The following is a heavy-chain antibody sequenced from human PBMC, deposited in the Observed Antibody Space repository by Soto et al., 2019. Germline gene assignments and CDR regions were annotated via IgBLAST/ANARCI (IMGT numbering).Heavy chain of an antibody. D-gene: IGHD1-26*01. V-gene: IGHV3-23*01. CDR3: ATPSLSTGGYSSFDS. CDR1: GFTFGCYA. Sequence: EVQLLESGGGLVQPGGSLRLSCAASGFTFGCYAMSWVRQAPGKGLEWVSLVTYSGANTYYAGSVTGRFPISRDNSRNTLYLQMSSLRVEDTAVYYCATPSLSTGGYSSFDSWGRGTLVTVSS. CDR2: VTYSGANT. J-gene: IGHJ4*02.